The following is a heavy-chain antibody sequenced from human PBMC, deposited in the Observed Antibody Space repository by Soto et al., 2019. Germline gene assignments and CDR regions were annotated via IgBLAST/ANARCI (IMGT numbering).Heavy chain of an antibody. CDR1: GGTFSSYA. D-gene: IGHD6-19*01. Sequence: QVQLVQSGAEVKKPGSSVKVSCKASGGTFSSYAISWVRQAPGQGLEWMGGIIPIFGTANYAQKFQGRVTITADECTSTASMELSSLRSEDTAVYYCAREPLLRELTSGWRGYYGMDVWGQGTTVTVSS. CDR2: IIPIFGTA. CDR3: AREPLLRELTSGWRGYYGMDV. V-gene: IGHV1-69*12. J-gene: IGHJ6*02.